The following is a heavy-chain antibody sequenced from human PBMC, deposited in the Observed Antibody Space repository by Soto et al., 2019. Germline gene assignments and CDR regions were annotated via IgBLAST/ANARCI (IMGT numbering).Heavy chain of an antibody. CDR1: GGSISSRTYY. CDR3: ARHDYCSTGNCYAGGRWFDP. V-gene: IGHV4-39*01. Sequence: SETLSLTCTVSGGSISSRTYYWGWIRQPPGKGLEWIGTIYYSGSTYYNPSLKSRVTISVDTSKNQFSLKLSSVTAADTAVYYCARHDYCSTGNCYAGGRWFDPWGQGTLVTVSS. D-gene: IGHD2-2*01. J-gene: IGHJ5*02. CDR2: IYYSGST.